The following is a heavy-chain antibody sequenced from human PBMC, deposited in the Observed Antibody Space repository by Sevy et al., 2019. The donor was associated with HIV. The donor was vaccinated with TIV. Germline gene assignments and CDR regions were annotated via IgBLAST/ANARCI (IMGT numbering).Heavy chain of an antibody. Sequence: SETLSLTCAVSGYSISSGYYWGWIRQPPGKGLEWIGSIYHSGSTYYNPSLKSRVTISVDTSKNQFSLKLSSVTAADTAVYYCARLPASGWSDYWGQGTLVTVSS. CDR1: GYSISSGYY. V-gene: IGHV4-38-2*01. CDR2: IYHSGST. J-gene: IGHJ4*02. CDR3: ARLPASGWSDY. D-gene: IGHD6-19*01.